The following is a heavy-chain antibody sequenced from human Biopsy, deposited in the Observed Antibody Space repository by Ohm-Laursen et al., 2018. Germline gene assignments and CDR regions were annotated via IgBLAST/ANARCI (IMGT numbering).Heavy chain of an antibody. CDR2: IYYSVMT. D-gene: IGHD4-11*01. J-gene: IGHJ6*02. CDR1: GFTFTTYG. V-gene: IGHV4-59*01. CDR3: ARDSGILNYGNFKYYHYYGMDV. Sequence: ESLRLSCTAAGFTFTTYGMHWVRQAPGKGLEWIGHIYYSVMTNYNPSLQSRVSISVDTSRNQVSLTLSSVTAADTAVYYCARDSGILNYGNFKYYHYYGMDVWGQGTKVTVSS.